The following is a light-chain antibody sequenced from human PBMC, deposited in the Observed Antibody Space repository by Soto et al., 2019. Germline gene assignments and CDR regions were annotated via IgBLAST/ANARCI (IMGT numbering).Light chain of an antibody. V-gene: IGLV1-40*01. J-gene: IGLJ1*01. Sequence: QSVLTQSPSVSGAPGQRVTISCAGNSSNNGAGYDVHWYKQLPGTAPKVLIYGNDNRPLGVPDRFSGSKSGTSGSLVISGLQAEDEADYYCQSYDSSLSRFVFGSGTKLTV. CDR1: SSNNGAGYD. CDR2: GND. CDR3: QSYDSSLSRFV.